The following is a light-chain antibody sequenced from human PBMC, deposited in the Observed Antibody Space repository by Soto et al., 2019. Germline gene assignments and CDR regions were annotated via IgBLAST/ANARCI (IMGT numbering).Light chain of an antibody. V-gene: IGKV3-15*01. CDR2: GAS. CDR1: QSVSSH. CDR3: QHYSLGLS. Sequence: EIVITQSPSTLSVSPGERATLSCRASQSVSSHLAWYQQKPGQAPRPLIYGASTRATGIPARFSGSGSGTEFTLTISSLQSEDFAVYYCQHYSLGLSFGGGTKVDIK. J-gene: IGKJ4*01.